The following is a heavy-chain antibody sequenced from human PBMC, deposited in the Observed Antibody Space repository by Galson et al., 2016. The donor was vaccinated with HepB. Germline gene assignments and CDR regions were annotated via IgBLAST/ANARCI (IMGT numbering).Heavy chain of an antibody. CDR1: GFAFSEYD. J-gene: IGHJ4*03. CDR2: MDILGDG. D-gene: IGHD6-19*01. Sequence: SLRLSCAASGFAFSEYDIHWVRQAAGKGLEWVSAMDILGDGYYSDSVKGRFTISRENAKSSLYLHMNSLRAEDTALYYCAVIAVAGGTSDYWGQGTTVTVSS. CDR3: AVIAVAGGTSDY. V-gene: IGHV3-13*01.